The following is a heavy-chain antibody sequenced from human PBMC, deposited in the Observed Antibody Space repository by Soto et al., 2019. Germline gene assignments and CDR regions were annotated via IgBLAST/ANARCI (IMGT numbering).Heavy chain of an antibody. D-gene: IGHD2-2*01. J-gene: IGHJ4*02. CDR2: VYYSGST. CDR1: GGSISSGGYY. V-gene: IGHV4-31*03. Sequence: QVQLQESGPGLVKPSQTLSLTCTVSGGSISSGGYYWSWIRQHPGKGLEWIGYVYYSGSTYYNPSLQCRVTISIVSSKNQFALKLRSVTAADTAVYFCARLRVLNVDIVVVAAAAFDYLGQGTLVAVSS. CDR3: ARLRVLNVDIVVVAAAAFDY.